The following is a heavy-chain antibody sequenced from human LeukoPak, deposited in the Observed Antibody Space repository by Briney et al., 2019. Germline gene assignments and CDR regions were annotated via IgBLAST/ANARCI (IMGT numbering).Heavy chain of an antibody. CDR2: INPSGGST. Sequence: ASVKVSCKASGYTFTSYYMHWVRQAPGQGLEWMGIINPSGGSTSYAQKFQGRVTVTRDTSTSTVYMELSSLRSEDTAVYYCARVYNPMVRGVGRWFDPWGQGTLVTVSS. CDR3: ARVYNPMVRGVGRWFDP. CDR1: GYTFTSYY. D-gene: IGHD3-10*01. J-gene: IGHJ5*02. V-gene: IGHV1-46*01.